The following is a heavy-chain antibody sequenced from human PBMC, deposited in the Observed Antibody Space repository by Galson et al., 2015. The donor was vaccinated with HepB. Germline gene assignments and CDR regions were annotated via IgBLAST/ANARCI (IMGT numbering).Heavy chain of an antibody. CDR2: IYFGGTT. CDR1: GFTVISNY. CDR3: ARSGWFGNAFDV. J-gene: IGHJ3*01. Sequence: LRLSCAASGFTVISNYVTWVRQAPGKGLEWVSVIYFGGTTYYADSVKGRFTISRDHSKNTMYLQMNSLRAEDTAVYYCARSGWFGNAFDVWGQGTLVTVSS. D-gene: IGHD3-10*01. V-gene: IGHV3-66*01.